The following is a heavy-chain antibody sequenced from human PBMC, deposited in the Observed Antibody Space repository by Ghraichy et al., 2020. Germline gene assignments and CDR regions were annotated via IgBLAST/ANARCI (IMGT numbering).Heavy chain of an antibody. V-gene: IGHV4-61*01. D-gene: IGHD1-26*01. CDR1: GGSVSSGSYY. Sequence: SETLSLTCTVSGGSVSSGSYYWSWIRQPPGKGLEWIGYIYYSGSTNYNPSLKSRVTISVDTSKNQFSLKLSSVTAADTAVYYCARVRYIVGASYVTNYFEYWGQGALVTVSS. CDR2: IYYSGST. J-gene: IGHJ4*02. CDR3: ARVRYIVGASYVTNYFEY.